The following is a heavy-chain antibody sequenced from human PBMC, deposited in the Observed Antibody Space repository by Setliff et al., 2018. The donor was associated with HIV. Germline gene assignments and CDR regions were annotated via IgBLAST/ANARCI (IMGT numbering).Heavy chain of an antibody. D-gene: IGHD2-2*01. CDR1: GGSISSYY. J-gene: IGHJ6*03. CDR3: ARDLLGYCSSTSCHSHYMDV. Sequence: KASETLSLTCTVSGGSISSYYWSWIRQPPGKGLEWIGYIYYSGSTNYNPSLKSRVTISVDTSKNQFSLKLSSVTAADTAVYYCARDLLGYCSSTSCHSHYMDVWGKGTTVTV. CDR2: IYYSGST. V-gene: IGHV4-59*01.